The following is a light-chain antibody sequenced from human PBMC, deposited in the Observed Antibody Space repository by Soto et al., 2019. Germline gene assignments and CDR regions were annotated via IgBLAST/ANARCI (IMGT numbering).Light chain of an antibody. CDR2: EVN. J-gene: IGLJ2*01. Sequence: QSALTQPASVSGSPGQSTTISCTGTSSDVGGYNYVSWYQQHPGKAPKLMIYEVNFRPSGVSNRFSGSKSVNTASLTISGLQAEDEADYYCSSYTTINTLIFGGGTQLTVL. V-gene: IGLV2-14*01. CDR3: SSYTTINTLI. CDR1: SSDVGGYNY.